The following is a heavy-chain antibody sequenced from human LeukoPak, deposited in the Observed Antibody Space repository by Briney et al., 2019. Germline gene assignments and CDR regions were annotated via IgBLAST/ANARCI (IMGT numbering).Heavy chain of an antibody. CDR2: ISYYESNK. Sequence: PGGSLRLSCIASGFTFSSYSLYWVSQAPGKGLGCVAVISYYESNKYYADSVKGRFTISRDNSKDTLFLQMNSLRAEDTAVYYCARNVESAYYDFGDGMDVWGQGTTVTVSS. V-gene: IGHV3-30-3*01. D-gene: IGHD3-3*01. CDR1: GFTFSSYS. J-gene: IGHJ6*02. CDR3: ARNVESAYYDFGDGMDV.